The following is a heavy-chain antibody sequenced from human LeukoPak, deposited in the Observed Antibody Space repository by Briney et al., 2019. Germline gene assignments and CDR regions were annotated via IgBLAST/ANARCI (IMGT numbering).Heavy chain of an antibody. Sequence: GASVKVSCKASGYTFTSYGISWVRQAPGQGLEWMGWISAYNGNTNYAQKLQGRVTMTTDTSTSTAYMELRSLRSDDTAVYYCARVTMVRGVIIAKFDYRGQGTLVTVSS. CDR2: ISAYNGNT. CDR3: ARVTMVRGVIIAKFDY. V-gene: IGHV1-18*01. J-gene: IGHJ4*02. D-gene: IGHD3-10*01. CDR1: GYTFTSYG.